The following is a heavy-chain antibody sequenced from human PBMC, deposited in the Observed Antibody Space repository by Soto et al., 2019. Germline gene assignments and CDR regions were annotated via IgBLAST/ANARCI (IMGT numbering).Heavy chain of an antibody. D-gene: IGHD2-8*01. CDR3: ARNPYCTNGVCYKYFDY. J-gene: IGHJ4*02. Sequence: GASVKVSCKASGYTFTSYAMHWVRQAPGQRLEWMGWINAGNGNTKYSQKFQGRVTITRDTSASTAYMELSSLRSEDTAVYYCARNPYCTNGVCYKYFDYWGQGTLVTVSS. CDR2: INAGNGNT. V-gene: IGHV1-3*01. CDR1: GYTFTSYA.